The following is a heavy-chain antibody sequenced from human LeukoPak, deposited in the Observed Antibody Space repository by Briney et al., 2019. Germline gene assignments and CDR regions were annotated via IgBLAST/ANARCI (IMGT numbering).Heavy chain of an antibody. V-gene: IGHV3-9*01. CDR3: AKEAMETRNLHYYYYYYMDV. Sequence: CRALRLSCAGSWFTFDDYAMHRVLQAPGEGLEWGSGISWNSGSIGNADSVKGRFNIYRDNAKNSLYLHMNSLRAEDTALYYCAKEAMETRNLHYYYYYYMDVWGKGTTVTVSS. CDR1: WFTFDDYA. D-gene: IGHD3-3*01. J-gene: IGHJ6*03. CDR2: ISWNSGSI.